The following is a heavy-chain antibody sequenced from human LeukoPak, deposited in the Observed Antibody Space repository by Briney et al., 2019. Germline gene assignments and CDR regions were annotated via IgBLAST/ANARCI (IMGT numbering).Heavy chain of an antibody. D-gene: IGHD3-10*02. CDR3: ARDQKVLGSGTYYYGMDV. CDR1: GGTFSSYA. J-gene: IGHJ6*02. CDR2: IIPILGIA. V-gene: IGHV1-69*04. Sequence: SVKVSCKASGGTFSSYAISWVRQAPGQGLEWMGRIIPILGIANYAQKFQGRVTITADKSTSTAYMELSSLRSEDTAVYYCARDQKVLGSGTYYYGMDVWGQGTTVTVSS.